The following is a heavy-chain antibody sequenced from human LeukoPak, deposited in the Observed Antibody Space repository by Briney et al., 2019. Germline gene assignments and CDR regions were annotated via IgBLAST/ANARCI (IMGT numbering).Heavy chain of an antibody. CDR3: ARHYGYRYGYYYYYYMDV. CDR1: GGSFSGYY. J-gene: IGHJ6*03. CDR2: INHSGST. D-gene: IGHD5-18*01. Sequence: PSETLSLTCAVYGGSFSGYYWSWIRQPPGKGLEWIGEINHSGSTNYNPSLKSRVTISVDTSKNQFSLKLSSVTAADTAVYYCARHYGYRYGYYYYYYMDVWGKGTTVTISS. V-gene: IGHV4-34*01.